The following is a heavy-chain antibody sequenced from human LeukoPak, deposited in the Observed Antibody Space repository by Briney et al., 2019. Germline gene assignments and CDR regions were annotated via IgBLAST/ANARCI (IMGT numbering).Heavy chain of an antibody. CDR2: ISSSGSTI. CDR3: ARDSRDSSGSHDAFDI. J-gene: IGHJ3*02. CDR1: GFTFSDYY. V-gene: IGHV3-11*04. Sequence: GGSLRLSCAASGFTFSDYYMSWIRQAPGKGLEWLSYISSSGSTIYYADSVKGRFTISRDNAKNSLYLQMNSLRAEDTAVYYCARDSRDSSGSHDAFDIWGQGTMVTVSS. D-gene: IGHD6-19*01.